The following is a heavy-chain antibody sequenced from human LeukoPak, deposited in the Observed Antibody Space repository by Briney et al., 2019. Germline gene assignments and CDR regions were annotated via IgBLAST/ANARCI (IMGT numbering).Heavy chain of an antibody. CDR3: ARGCRLGVVERDAFDI. D-gene: IGHD3-3*01. CDR2: ISISSNYI. V-gene: IGHV3-21*01. CDR1: RFTFSIYS. J-gene: IGHJ3*02. Sequence: PGGSLRLSHASSRFTFSIYSMNWVRQAPGKGLVWVSSISISSNYIYYTDSVKGRCTISRDNGKNSLYLQMKRLRAEDTAVYFCARGCRLGVVERDAFDIWGQGTMVTVSS.